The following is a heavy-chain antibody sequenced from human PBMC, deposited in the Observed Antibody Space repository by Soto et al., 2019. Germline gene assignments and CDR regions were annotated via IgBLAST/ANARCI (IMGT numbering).Heavy chain of an antibody. J-gene: IGHJ4*02. CDR3: AKRSLYSSGDVDY. CDR1: GFTFSSYA. CDR2: ISGSGANT. D-gene: IGHD6-19*01. Sequence: EVQLLESGGGLVQPGGSLRLSCAASGFTFSSYAMSWVRQAAGKGLGWVSTISGSGANTYYADSVKGRFTISRDNSKNTLYLQMNSLRAEDTAVYYCAKRSLYSSGDVDYWGQGTLVTVSS. V-gene: IGHV3-23*01.